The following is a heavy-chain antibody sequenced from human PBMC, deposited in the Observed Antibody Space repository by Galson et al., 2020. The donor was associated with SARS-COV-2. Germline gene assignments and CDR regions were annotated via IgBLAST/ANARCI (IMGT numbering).Heavy chain of an antibody. V-gene: IGHV3-64D*09. D-gene: IGHD6-6*01. CDR2: ISGNGGTS. Sequence: GGSLRLSCAASGFTFSSYAMPWVRQAPGKGLEYVSAISGNGGTSFYADSVNGRFTMSRDNSKNTFYLQMTGLTTEDTALYYCLAYSSSRQSYWGQGTLVTVSS. CDR3: LAYSSSRQSY. CDR1: GFTFSSYA. J-gene: IGHJ4*02.